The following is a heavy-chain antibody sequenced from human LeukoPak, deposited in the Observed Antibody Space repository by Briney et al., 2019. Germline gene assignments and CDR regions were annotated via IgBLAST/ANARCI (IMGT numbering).Heavy chain of an antibody. Sequence: GGSLRLSCAASGFTFSSYAMSWVRQAPGKGLEWVSAISGSGGSTYYADSVKGRFTISRDNSKNTLYLQMNSLRAEDTAVYYCAKDLIGYCSGGSCLPLDYWGQGTLVTVSS. CDR1: GFTFSSYA. D-gene: IGHD2-15*01. CDR2: ISGSGGST. J-gene: IGHJ4*02. V-gene: IGHV3-23*01. CDR3: AKDLIGYCSGGSCLPLDY.